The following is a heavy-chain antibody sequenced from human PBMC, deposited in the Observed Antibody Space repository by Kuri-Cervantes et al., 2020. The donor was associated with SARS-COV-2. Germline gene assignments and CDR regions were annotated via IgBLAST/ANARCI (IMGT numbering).Heavy chain of an antibody. CDR3: ARSGWYSRGVTHFYMDA. J-gene: IGHJ6*03. D-gene: IGHD6-19*01. V-gene: IGHV4-59*12. CDR2: ICYSGST. Sequence: SETLSLTCTVSGGSISSYYWSWIRQPPGKGLEWIGYICYSGSTNYNPSLKSRVTISVDTSKNQFSLKLSSVTAADTAVYFCARSGWYSRGVTHFYMDAWGKGTMVTVSS. CDR1: GGSISSYY.